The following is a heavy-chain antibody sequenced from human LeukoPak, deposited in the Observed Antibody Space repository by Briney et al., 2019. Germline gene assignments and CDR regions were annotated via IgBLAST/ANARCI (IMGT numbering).Heavy chain of an antibody. J-gene: IGHJ4*02. Sequence: KTSETLSLTCTVSGGSISSTSYYWRGIRQPPGKGLEWIGTIYYSGNTYYNPSLNSRVTISVARSTNQFSLKLTSVTGADTALYSCARHIPDNVWGSYPHPLDYWGQGTLVTVSS. D-gene: IGHD3-16*02. CDR2: IYYSGNT. CDR3: ARHIPDNVWGSYPHPLDY. V-gene: IGHV4-39*01. CDR1: GGSISSTSYY.